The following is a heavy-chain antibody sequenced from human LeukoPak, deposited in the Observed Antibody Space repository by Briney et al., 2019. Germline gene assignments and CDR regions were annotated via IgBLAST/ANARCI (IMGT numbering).Heavy chain of an antibody. CDR1: GFTFTGHY. CDR2: INGNSGVT. J-gene: IGHJ4*02. D-gene: IGHD7-27*01. V-gene: IGHV1-2*02. Sequence: ASVKVSCKTSGFTFTGHYLHWVRQAPGQGLEWMGWINGNSGVTHYAQKFQGRATITRDTSISTIYLELSSLTSDDTAFYYCARDLNWGPDYWGQGNLVTVSS. CDR3: ARDLNWGPDY.